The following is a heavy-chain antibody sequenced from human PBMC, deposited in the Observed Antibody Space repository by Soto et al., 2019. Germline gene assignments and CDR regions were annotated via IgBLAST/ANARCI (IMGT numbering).Heavy chain of an antibody. V-gene: IGHV4-31*03. D-gene: IGHD4-17*01. CDR1: GGSISSGGYY. J-gene: IGHJ6*02. CDR3: AREPTVSYYYYYGMDV. Sequence: TLSLTCTVSGGSISSGGYYWRWIRQHPGKGLEWIGYIYYSGSTYYNPSLKSRVTISVDTSKNQFSLKLSSVTAADTAVYYCAREPTVSYYYYYGMDVWGQGTTVTVSS. CDR2: IYYSGST.